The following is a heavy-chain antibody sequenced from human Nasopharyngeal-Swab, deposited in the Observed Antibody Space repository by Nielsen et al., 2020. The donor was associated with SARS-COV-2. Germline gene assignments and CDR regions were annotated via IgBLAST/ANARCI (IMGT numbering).Heavy chain of an antibody. CDR2: INHSGST. CDR3: ARGQRYYDSHPPVDY. D-gene: IGHD3-22*01. Sequence: WIRQPPGKGLEWIGEINHSGSTNYNPSLKSRVTISVDTSKNQFSLKLSSVTAADTAVYYCARGQRYYDSHPPVDYWDQGTLVTVSS. J-gene: IGHJ4*02. V-gene: IGHV4-34*01.